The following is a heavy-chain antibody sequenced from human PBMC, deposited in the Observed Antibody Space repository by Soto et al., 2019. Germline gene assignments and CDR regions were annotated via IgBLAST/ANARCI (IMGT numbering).Heavy chain of an antibody. Sequence: GGSLRLSCAASGFTFSSYGMHWVRQAPGKGLEWVAVISYDGSNKYYADSVRGRFTISRDNSKNTLYLQMNSLRAEDTAVYYCAKDGYCSSTSCYISYSSSWNEYYFDYWGQGTLVTVSS. CDR1: GFTFSSYG. D-gene: IGHD2-2*01. V-gene: IGHV3-30*18. CDR2: ISYDGSNK. J-gene: IGHJ4*02. CDR3: AKDGYCSSTSCYISYSSSWNEYYFDY.